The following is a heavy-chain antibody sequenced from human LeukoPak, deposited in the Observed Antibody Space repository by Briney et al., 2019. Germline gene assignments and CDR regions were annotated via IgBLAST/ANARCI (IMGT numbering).Heavy chain of an antibody. V-gene: IGHV4-59*11. J-gene: IGHJ4*02. CDR3: ARGSDFGDY. Sequence: SETLSLTCTVSGGSISSHYWSWIRQPPGKGLEWIGYMFYSGSTNYNPSLKSRVPMSINTSKNQFSLRLSSVTAADTAVYYCARGSDFGDYWGQGTLVTVSS. CDR2: MFYSGST. D-gene: IGHD4-17*01. CDR1: GGSISSHY.